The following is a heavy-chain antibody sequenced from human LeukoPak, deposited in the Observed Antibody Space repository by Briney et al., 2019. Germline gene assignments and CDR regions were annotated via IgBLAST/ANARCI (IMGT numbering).Heavy chain of an antibody. Sequence: GASVKVSCKASGYTFTGHYMHWVRQAPGQGLEWMGWINPNSGGTNYAQEFQGRVTMTRDTSISTAYMELSRLRSDDTAVYYCAKDTAAGGTSSFDYWGQGTLVTVSS. CDR2: INPNSGGT. J-gene: IGHJ4*02. D-gene: IGHD6-13*01. V-gene: IGHV1-2*02. CDR1: GYTFTGHY. CDR3: AKDTAAGGTSSFDY.